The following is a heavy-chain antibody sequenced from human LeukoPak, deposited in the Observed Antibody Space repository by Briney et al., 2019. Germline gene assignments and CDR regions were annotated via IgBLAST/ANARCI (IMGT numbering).Heavy chain of an antibody. CDR2: ISAYNGNT. J-gene: IGHJ1*01. Sequence: ASVKVSCKASGGTFSTFGISWVRQAPGQGLEWMGWISAYNGNTNYAQKLQGRVTMTTDTSTSTAYMELRSLRSDDTAVYYCARDGKWELLSYFQHWGQGTLVTVSS. V-gene: IGHV1-18*01. D-gene: IGHD1-26*01. CDR1: GGTFSTFG. CDR3: ARDGKWELLSYFQH.